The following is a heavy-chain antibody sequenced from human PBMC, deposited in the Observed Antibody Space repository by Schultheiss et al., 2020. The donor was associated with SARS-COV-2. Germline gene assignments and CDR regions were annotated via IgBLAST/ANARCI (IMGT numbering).Heavy chain of an antibody. D-gene: IGHD2-2*02. CDR1: GYTFTGYY. CDR3: TTGEDIVVVPAAISDDYYYGMDV. CDR2: INPSGGST. Sequence: ASVKVSCKASGYTFTGYYMHWVRQAPGQGLEWMGIINPSGGSTSYAQKFQGRVTMTRDTSTSTVYMELNSLKTEDTAVYYCTTGEDIVVVPAAISDDYYYGMDVWGQGTTVTVSS. V-gene: IGHV1-46*01. J-gene: IGHJ6*02.